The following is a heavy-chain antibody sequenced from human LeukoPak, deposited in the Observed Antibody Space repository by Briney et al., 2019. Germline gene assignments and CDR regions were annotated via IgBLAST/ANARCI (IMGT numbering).Heavy chain of an antibody. CDR1: GYSFTSYW. CDR2: IYPGDSDT. Sequence: GESLKISCKGSGYSFTSYWIGWVRQMPGKGLEWMGIIYPGDSDTRYSPSFQGQVTISADKSISTAYLQWSSLKASDTAMYYCARHSLPAAVTSYDAFDIWGQGTMVTVSS. J-gene: IGHJ3*02. CDR3: ARHSLPAAVTSYDAFDI. D-gene: IGHD4-11*01. V-gene: IGHV5-51*01.